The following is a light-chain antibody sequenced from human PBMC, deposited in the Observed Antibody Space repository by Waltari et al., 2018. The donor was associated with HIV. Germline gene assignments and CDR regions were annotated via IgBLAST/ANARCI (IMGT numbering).Light chain of an antibody. CDR1: PSNIGTNY. V-gene: IGLV1-47*01. J-gene: IGLJ3*02. CDR3: AAWDDSLSGPV. CDR2: RHN. Sequence: QSVLTQPPSASGPPGQRVTISCSGGPSNIGTNYLDWYQQLPATAPKLLIYRHNQRPSGVPDRFSGSKSGTSASLAISGLRSEDEADYYCAAWDDSLSGPVFGGGTKLTVL.